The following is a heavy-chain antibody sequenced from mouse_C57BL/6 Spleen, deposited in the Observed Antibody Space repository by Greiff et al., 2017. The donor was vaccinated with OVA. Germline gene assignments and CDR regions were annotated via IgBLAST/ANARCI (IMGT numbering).Heavy chain of an antibody. CDR1: GYTFTSYW. D-gene: IGHD3-3*01. CDR3: ARLGRGYAMDY. J-gene: IGHJ4*01. V-gene: IGHV1-61*01. Sequence: VQLQQSGAELVRPGSSVKLSCKASGYTFTSYWMDWVKQRPGQGLEWIGNIYPSDSETHYNQKFKDKATLTVDKSSSTAYMQLSSLTSEDSAVYYCARLGRGYAMDYWGQGTSVTVSS. CDR2: IYPSDSET.